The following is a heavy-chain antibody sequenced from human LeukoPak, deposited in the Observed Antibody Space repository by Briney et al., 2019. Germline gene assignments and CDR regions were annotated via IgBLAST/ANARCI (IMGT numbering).Heavy chain of an antibody. CDR3: ARNPPRYFN. D-gene: IGHD1-26*01. V-gene: IGHV3-7*05. CDR2: IQQDGSEK. J-gene: IGHJ4*02. Sequence: GGSLRLSCAASGFPFSIYWMTWVRQAPGKGLEWVANIQQDGSEKYYVDSVKGRFTISRDNAKNSLYLQMNSLRAEDTAVYYCARNPPRYFNWGQGTLVTVSS. CDR1: GFPFSIYW.